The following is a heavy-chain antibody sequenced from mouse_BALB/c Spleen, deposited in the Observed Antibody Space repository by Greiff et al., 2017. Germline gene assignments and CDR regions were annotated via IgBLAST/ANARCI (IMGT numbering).Heavy chain of an antibody. CDR1: GYTFTNYW. J-gene: IGHJ3*01. D-gene: IGHD4-1*01. Sequence: VQLQQSGAELVRPGTSVKISCKASGYTFTNYWLGWVKQRPGHGLEWIGDIYPGGGYTNYNEKFKGKATLTADTSSSTAYMQLSSLTSEDSAVYFCARGGSNWDKVAYWGQGTLVTVSA. V-gene: IGHV1-63*02. CDR2: IYPGGGYT. CDR3: ARGGSNWDKVAY.